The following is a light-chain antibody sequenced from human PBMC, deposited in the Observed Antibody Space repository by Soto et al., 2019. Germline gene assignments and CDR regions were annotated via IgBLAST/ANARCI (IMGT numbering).Light chain of an antibody. CDR1: QSIFYRSNNKNH. CDR2: WAS. J-gene: IGKJ4*02. Sequence: DIVMTQSPDSLAVSLGERATINCKSSQSIFYRSNNKNHLAWYQQKAGQPPNLLIYWASSREPGVPGRFSGRASATDFNLTISSLQAEDVAVYYPQQYYNGPTFGFGTKVEIX. V-gene: IGKV4-1*01. CDR3: QQYYNGPT.